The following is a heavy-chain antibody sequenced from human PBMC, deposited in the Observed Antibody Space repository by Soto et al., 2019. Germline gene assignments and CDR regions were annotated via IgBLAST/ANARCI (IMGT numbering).Heavy chain of an antibody. CDR1: RYTVTINS. D-gene: IGHD3-3*01. CDR2: ISAYTGNT. CDR3: AREQRGRGYYDFWSGYYPKNDAFDI. J-gene: IGHJ3*02. Sequence: GXSVKGSCKASRYTVTINSIGWGRQAPGQGLEWMGWISAYTGNTNYAQKLQGRVTMTTDTSTSTAYMELRSLRSDDTAVYYCAREQRGRGYYDFWSGYYPKNDAFDIWGQGTMVTVSS. V-gene: IGHV1-18*04.